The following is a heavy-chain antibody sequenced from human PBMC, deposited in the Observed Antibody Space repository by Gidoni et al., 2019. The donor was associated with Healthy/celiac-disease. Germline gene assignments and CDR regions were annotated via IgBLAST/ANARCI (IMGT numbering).Heavy chain of an antibody. CDR3: AKGSGSCDY. CDR2: ISYDGSNK. CDR1: GFTFSSYG. V-gene: IGHV3-30*18. Sequence: QVQLVESGGGVVQPGRSLRLSCAASGFTFSSYGMHWVRQAPGKGLEWVAVISYDGSNKYYADSVKCRFTISRDNSKNTLYLQMNSLRAEDTAVYYCAKGSGSCDYWGQGTLVTVSS. D-gene: IGHD6-13*01. J-gene: IGHJ4*02.